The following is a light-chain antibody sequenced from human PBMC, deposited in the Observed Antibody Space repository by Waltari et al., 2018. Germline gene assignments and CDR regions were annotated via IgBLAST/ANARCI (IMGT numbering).Light chain of an antibody. J-gene: IGLJ3*02. CDR2: EDS. Sequence: SSELTQPPSVSVSPGQAARINCSGDALPKKYAYWNQQKSGQAPVLVIYEDSKRPSGIPERFSGSSSGTTATLTLSGAQVEDEGDYYCYSTDSSDTHRVFGGGTKLTVL. CDR3: YSTDSSDTHRV. V-gene: IGLV3-10*01. CDR1: ALPKKY.